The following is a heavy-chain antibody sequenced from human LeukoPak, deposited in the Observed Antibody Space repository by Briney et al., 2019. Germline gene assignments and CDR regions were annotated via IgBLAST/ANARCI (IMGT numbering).Heavy chain of an antibody. CDR2: IYYNGST. Sequence: PSETLSLTCTVSGGSISSYYWSWIRQPPGKGLEWIGYIYYNGSTNYNPSLKSRVTISVDTSKNQFSLKLSSVTAADTAVYYCARDSPRAYSSGRYYYYYMDVWGKGTTVTVSS. D-gene: IGHD6-19*01. CDR3: ARDSPRAYSSGRYYYYYMDV. CDR1: GGSISSYY. J-gene: IGHJ6*03. V-gene: IGHV4-59*01.